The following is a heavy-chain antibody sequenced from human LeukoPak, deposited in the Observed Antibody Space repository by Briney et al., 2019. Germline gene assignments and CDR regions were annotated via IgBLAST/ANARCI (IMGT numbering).Heavy chain of an antibody. CDR1: GGSISSYY. Sequence: SETLSLTCTVSGGSISSYYWSRIRQPPGKGLEWIGYIYYSGSTNYNPSLKSRVTISVDTSKNQFSLKLSSVTAADTAVYYCARGPVGWSLGAFDIWGQGSMVTVSS. CDR3: ARGPVGWSLGAFDI. V-gene: IGHV4-59*01. J-gene: IGHJ3*02. D-gene: IGHD2-21*02. CDR2: IYYSGST.